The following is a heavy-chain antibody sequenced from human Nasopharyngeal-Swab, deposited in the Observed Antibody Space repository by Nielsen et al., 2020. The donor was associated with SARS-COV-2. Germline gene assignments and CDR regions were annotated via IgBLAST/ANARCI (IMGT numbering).Heavy chain of an antibody. CDR2: IKQDGSEK. CDR3: ASLNPMRY. J-gene: IGHJ4*02. Sequence: GESLKISCAASGFTFSSYSMNWVRQAPGKGLEWVANIKQDGSEKYYVDSVKGRFTISRDNAKNSLYLQMNSLRAEDTAVYYCASLNPMRYWGQGTLVTVSS. CDR1: GFTFSSYS. D-gene: IGHD3-22*01. V-gene: IGHV3-7*05.